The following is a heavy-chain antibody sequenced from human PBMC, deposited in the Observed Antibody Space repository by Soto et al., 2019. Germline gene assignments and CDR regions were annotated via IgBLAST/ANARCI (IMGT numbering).Heavy chain of an antibody. V-gene: IGHV1-18*01. CDR2: ISAYNGNT. D-gene: IGHD1-26*01. CDR3: ARGATPYYAMDV. CDR1: GYTFSSNG. Sequence: QVQLVQSGAEVKKPGASVRVSCKASGYTFSSNGINWVRQAPGQGLEWMGWISAYNGNTNSARKLQGRLTMTTDTSTITASMELRSLRSDDTAVYYCARGATPYYAMDVWGQGTTVTVSS. J-gene: IGHJ6*02.